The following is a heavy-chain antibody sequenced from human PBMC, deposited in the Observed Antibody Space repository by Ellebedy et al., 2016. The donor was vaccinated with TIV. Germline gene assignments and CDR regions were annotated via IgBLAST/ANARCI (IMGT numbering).Heavy chain of an antibody. CDR3: ARRSRGQGGGPHFDY. J-gene: IGHJ4*02. Sequence: GESLKISCKGSGYSFTSYWIDWVRQMPGKGLEWMGIIYPGDSDTRYRPSFQGQVTISADKSISTAYLQWSSLKASDTAMYYCARRSRGQGGGPHFDYWGQGTLVTVSS. D-gene: IGHD3-16*01. CDR2: IYPGDSDT. CDR1: GYSFTSYW. V-gene: IGHV5-51*01.